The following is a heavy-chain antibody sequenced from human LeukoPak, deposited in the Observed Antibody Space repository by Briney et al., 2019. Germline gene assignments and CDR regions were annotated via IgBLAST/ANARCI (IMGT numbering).Heavy chain of an antibody. D-gene: IGHD2-15*01. CDR2: ISGSGGST. Sequence: GGSLRLSCAASGFTFSSYAMNWVRQAPGKGLEWVSAISGSGGSTYYADSVKGRFTISRDNSKNTLYLQMNSLRAEDTAVYYCAKLGYCSGGSCYWSSFDIWGQGTMVTVSS. CDR1: GFTFSSYA. J-gene: IGHJ3*02. CDR3: AKLGYCSGGSCYWSSFDI. V-gene: IGHV3-23*01.